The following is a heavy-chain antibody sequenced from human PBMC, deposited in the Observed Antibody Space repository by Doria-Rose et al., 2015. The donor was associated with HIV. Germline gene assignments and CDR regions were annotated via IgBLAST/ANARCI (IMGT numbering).Heavy chain of an antibody. CDR3: ARMYGDGWNPHDS. V-gene: IGHV7-4-1*02. CDR2: INTNTGNP. J-gene: IGHJ4*02. Sequence: GYSFITYATNWVRQAPGQGLEWMGWINTNTGNPTYAQDFTGRFVFSLDTSVSTAFLQISGLKAEDTAVYYCARMYGDGWNPHDSWGQGTLVTVSS. D-gene: IGHD1-1*01. CDR1: GYSFITYA.